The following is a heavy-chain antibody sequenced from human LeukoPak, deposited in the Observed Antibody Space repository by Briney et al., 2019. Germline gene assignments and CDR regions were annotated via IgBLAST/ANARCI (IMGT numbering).Heavy chain of an antibody. CDR2: ISAYNGNT. CDR1: GYTFTSYG. CDR3: ARDSGYYGSGSYYLPPYFDY. Sequence: ASVKVSCKASGYTFTSYGISWVRQAPGQGLEWMGWISAYNGNTNYAQKLQGRVTMITDTSTSTAYMELRSLRSDDTAVYYCARDSGYYGSGSYYLPPYFDYWGQGTLVTVSS. D-gene: IGHD3-10*01. J-gene: IGHJ4*02. V-gene: IGHV1-18*01.